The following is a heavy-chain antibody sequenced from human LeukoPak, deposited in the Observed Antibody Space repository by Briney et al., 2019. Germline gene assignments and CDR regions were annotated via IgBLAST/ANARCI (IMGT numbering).Heavy chain of an antibody. CDR3: ARRLGYSNYNWFDP. Sequence: SETLSLTCTVSGGSITSSNYYWGWIRQPPGKGLEWVGSVSYSGSTYFNPSLKSRVTISVDTSKNHFSLKLSSVTAADTAVYYCARRLGYSNYNWFDPWGQGTLVTVSS. J-gene: IGHJ5*02. CDR2: VSYSGST. V-gene: IGHV4-39*02. D-gene: IGHD4-11*01. CDR1: GGSITSSNYY.